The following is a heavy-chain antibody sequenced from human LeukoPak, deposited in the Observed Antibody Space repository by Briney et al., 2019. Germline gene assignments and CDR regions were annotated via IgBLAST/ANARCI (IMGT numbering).Heavy chain of an antibody. Sequence: SEALSLTCTVSGGSISSSSYYWGWIRQPPGKGLEWIGSIYYSGSTYYNPSLKSRVTISVDTSKNQFSLKLSSVTAADTAVYYCEMTTGRYDSSGYLGAFDIWGQGTMVTVSS. D-gene: IGHD3-22*01. CDR2: IYYSGST. V-gene: IGHV4-39*01. CDR3: EMTTGRYDSSGYLGAFDI. CDR1: GGSISSSSYY. J-gene: IGHJ3*02.